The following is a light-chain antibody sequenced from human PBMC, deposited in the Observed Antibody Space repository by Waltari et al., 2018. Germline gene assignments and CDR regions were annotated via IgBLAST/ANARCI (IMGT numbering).Light chain of an antibody. J-gene: IGKJ4*01. CDR3: QQYYNAPLT. V-gene: IGKV4-1*01. CDR2: WAS. CDR1: QSVLKSYNNKNY. Sequence: DIVMPQYQDSLAVSLGERASISRTSSQSVLKSYNNKNYLAWYQQKPGQPTKLLFYWASTRESGVPDRFSSSGSGTDFTLTISSLQAEDVAIYYCQQYYNAPLTFGGGTKVEIK.